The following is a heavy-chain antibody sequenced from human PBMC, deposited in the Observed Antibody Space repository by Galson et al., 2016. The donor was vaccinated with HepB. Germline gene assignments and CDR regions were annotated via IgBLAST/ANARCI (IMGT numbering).Heavy chain of an antibody. Sequence: SLRLSCAVSGLTVSSNYMSWVRQAPGKGLEWVSVIYSGGGTYYADSVQGRFTISRDNSKNTVFLEMNSLRAEDTAVYYCGTESYLKGHSIVVDAPSQTWGRGTLVTVSS. CDR2: IYSGGGT. D-gene: IGHD2-2*01. CDR1: GLTVSSNY. V-gene: IGHV3-53*01. J-gene: IGHJ5*02. CDR3: GTESYLKGHSIVVDAPSQT.